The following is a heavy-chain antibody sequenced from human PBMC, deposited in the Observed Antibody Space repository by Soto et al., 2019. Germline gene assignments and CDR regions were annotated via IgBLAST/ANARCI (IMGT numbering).Heavy chain of an antibody. D-gene: IGHD3-10*01. CDR2: ISGSGGST. V-gene: IGHV3-23*01. Sequence: GGSLRLSCAASGFTFSSYAMGWVRQAPGKGLEWVSGISGSGGSTYYADSVKGRFTISRANAENSVYLQVNSLRAEDTAVYYCARVGAYLGEFDYFDYWGQGTPVTVSS. CDR3: ARVGAYLGEFDYFDY. CDR1: GFTFSSYA. J-gene: IGHJ4*02.